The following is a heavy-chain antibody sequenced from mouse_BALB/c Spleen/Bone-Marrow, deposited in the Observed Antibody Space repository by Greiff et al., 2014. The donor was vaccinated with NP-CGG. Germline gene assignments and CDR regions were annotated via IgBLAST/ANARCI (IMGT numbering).Heavy chain of an antibody. CDR2: IDRAIFT. Sequence: EVQLQQSGAELVKPGPSVTLSCTASGFNIKATYLHWVKQRPEQGLDWLGRIDRAIFTKYDPKFQGKTTITADTSSNTAFLHLSSLTSEDTAVYYCASYRYGWYFDVWGAGTTVTVSS. CDR3: ASYRYGWYFDV. CDR1: GFNIKATY. J-gene: IGHJ1*01. D-gene: IGHD2-14*01. V-gene: IGHV14-3*02.